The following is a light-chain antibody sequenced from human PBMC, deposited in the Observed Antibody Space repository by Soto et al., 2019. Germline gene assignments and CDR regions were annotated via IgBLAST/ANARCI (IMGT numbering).Light chain of an antibody. V-gene: IGKV3-20*01. CDR1: QSVSSSY. Sequence: EIVLTQSPGTLSLSPGERATLSCRASQSVSSSYLAWYQQKPGQAPRLLIYGASSRATGIPDRFSGSGSGTEFTLTISSLQSEDFAVYYCQQYNNWPPFEFGQGTKVDI. CDR3: QQYNNWPPFE. CDR2: GAS. J-gene: IGKJ1*01.